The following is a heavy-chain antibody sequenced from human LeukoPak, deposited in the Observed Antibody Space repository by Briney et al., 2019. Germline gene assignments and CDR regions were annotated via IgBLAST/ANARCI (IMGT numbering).Heavy chain of an antibody. CDR3: ARGLQLKRGHSYGYGGYDY. J-gene: IGHJ4*02. D-gene: IGHD5-18*01. CDR2: IYTSGST. V-gene: IGHV4-4*07. Sequence: SETLSLTCTVSGGSISSYYWSWIRQPAGKGLEWIGRIYTSGSTNYNPSLKSRVTMSVDTSTSQFSLKLSSVTAADTAVYYCARGLQLKRGHSYGYGGYDYWGQGTLVTVSS. CDR1: GGSISSYY.